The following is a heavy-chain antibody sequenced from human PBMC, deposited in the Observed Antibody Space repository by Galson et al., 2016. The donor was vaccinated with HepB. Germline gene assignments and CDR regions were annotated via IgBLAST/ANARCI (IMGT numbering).Heavy chain of an antibody. V-gene: IGHV2-5*02. D-gene: IGHD2/OR15-2a*01. CDR1: GFSLNTAGVA. Sequence: PALVKPTQTLTLTCTFSGFSLNTAGVAVDWIRQSPGKALEWLALIYWDDDKRYSPSLKRRLTITKDTSKNQVVLIMTNMDPMDTATYYCTHRRLYFHGIENWGQGTLVTVPS. J-gene: IGHJ4*02. CDR3: THRRLYFHGIEN. CDR2: IYWDDDK.